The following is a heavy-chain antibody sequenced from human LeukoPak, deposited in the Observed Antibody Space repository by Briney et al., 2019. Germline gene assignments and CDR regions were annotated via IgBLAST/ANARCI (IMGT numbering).Heavy chain of an antibody. CDR2: IIPILGIA. J-gene: IGHJ4*02. CDR1: GGTFSSYA. Sequence: SVKVSCKASGGTFSSYAISWVRQAPGQGLEWMGRIIPILGIANYAQKIQGRVTITADKSTSTAYMELSSLRSEDTAVYYCARGPDCSGGSCYFAPFDYWGQGTLVTVSS. D-gene: IGHD2-15*01. CDR3: ARGPDCSGGSCYFAPFDY. V-gene: IGHV1-69*04.